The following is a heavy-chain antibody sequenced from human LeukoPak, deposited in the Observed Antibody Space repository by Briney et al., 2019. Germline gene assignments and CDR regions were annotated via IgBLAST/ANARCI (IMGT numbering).Heavy chain of an antibody. J-gene: IGHJ4*02. V-gene: IGHV3-48*03. CDR3: ARRPRDPTKICRRGTCAPTYEV. Sequence: GGSLRLSCAVFGFTFSDYEMNWVRQAPGKGLGWVSYISSGGRKIYYADSVKGRFTISRDNAKNSLYLEMDSLRADHKVLYEGARRPRDPTKICRRGTCAPTYEVWGQRALVTVSS. CDR2: ISSGGRKI. D-gene: IGHD2-15*01. CDR1: GFTFSDYE.